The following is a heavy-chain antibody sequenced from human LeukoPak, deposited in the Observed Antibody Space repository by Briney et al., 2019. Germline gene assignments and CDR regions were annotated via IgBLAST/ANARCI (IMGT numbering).Heavy chain of an antibody. V-gene: IGHV1-2*02. D-gene: IGHD3-16*01. Sequence: GASVKVSCKASGYTFNGYYMHWVRQAPGQGLEWVGWINPNSGGTNYAQKFQGRVTMTRDTSISTAYMELSRLRSDDTAVYYCRISMRGDAFDIWGQGTMVTVSS. CDR1: GYTFNGYY. J-gene: IGHJ3*02. CDR3: RISMRGDAFDI. CDR2: INPNSGGT.